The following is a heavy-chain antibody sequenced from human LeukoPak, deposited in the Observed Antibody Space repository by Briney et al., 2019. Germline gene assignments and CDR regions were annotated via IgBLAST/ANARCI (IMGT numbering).Heavy chain of an antibody. CDR1: GFTVSSHI. D-gene: IGHD3-10*01. CDR2: IQQDGTEK. CDR3: ARDEGTY. V-gene: IGHV3-7*01. Sequence: GGSLRLSCAASGFTVSSHIMTWVRQAPGKGLEWVANIQQDGTEKNYADSVKGRFAISRDNARNSLYLQMNTLRVEDTAVYYCARDEGTYWGHGTLVTVSS. J-gene: IGHJ4*01.